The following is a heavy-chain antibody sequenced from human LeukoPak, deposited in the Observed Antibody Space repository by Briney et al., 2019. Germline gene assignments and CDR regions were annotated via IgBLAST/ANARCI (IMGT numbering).Heavy chain of an antibody. CDR2: INPNSGGT. J-gene: IGHJ4*02. V-gene: IGHV1-2*06. CDR1: GYTFTGYY. Sequence: ASVKVSCKASGYTFTGYYMHWVRQAPGRGLEWMGRINPNSGGTNYAQKFQERVTITRDMSTSTAYMELSSLRSEDTAVYYCAVNYYYDSRLLDYWGQGTLVTVSS. D-gene: IGHD3-22*01. CDR3: AVNYYYDSRLLDY.